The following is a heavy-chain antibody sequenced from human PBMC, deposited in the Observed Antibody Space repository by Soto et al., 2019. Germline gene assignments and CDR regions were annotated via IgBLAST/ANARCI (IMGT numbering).Heavy chain of an antibody. CDR2: INDSGNT. CDR1: GGSFGGYY. CDR3: ARTIGAAGASIDY. D-gene: IGHD6-13*01. V-gene: IGHV4-34*01. J-gene: IGHJ4*02. Sequence: PSETLSLTCAVYGGSFGGYYWRSWIRQPPGKGLEWIGEINDSGNTNYNPSLKSRVTIAVDTSRKQFSLIVTSVTTADSAVYYCARTIGAAGASIDYWGQGTLVTVS.